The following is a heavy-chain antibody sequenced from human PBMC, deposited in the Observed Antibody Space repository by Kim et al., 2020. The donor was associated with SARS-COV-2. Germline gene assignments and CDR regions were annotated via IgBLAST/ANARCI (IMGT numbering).Heavy chain of an antibody. D-gene: IGHD3-10*01. J-gene: IGHJ6*02. V-gene: IGHV5-51*01. CDR1: GYSFTSYW. CDR3: ARPKESGSYYYGMDV. CDR2: IYPGDSDT. Sequence: GESLKISCKGSGYSFTSYWIGWVRQMPGKGLEWMGIIYPGDSDTRYSPSFQGQVTISADKSISTAYLQWSSLKASDTAMYYCARPKESGSYYYGMDVWGQGTTVTVSS.